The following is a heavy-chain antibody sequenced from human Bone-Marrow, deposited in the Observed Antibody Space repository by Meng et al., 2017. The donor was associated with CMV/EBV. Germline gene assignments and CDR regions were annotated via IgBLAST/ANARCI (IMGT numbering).Heavy chain of an antibody. J-gene: IGHJ4*02. D-gene: IGHD6-6*01. CDR3: ARGARGFDY. CDR2: INHSGST. V-gene: IGHV4-34*01. Sequence: RSLTCAVYGGSFSGYYWSWIRQPPGKGLEWIGEINHSGSTNYNPSLKSRVTISVDTSKNQFSLKLSSVTAADTAVYYCARGARGFDYWGQGTLVTVSS. CDR1: GGSFSGYY.